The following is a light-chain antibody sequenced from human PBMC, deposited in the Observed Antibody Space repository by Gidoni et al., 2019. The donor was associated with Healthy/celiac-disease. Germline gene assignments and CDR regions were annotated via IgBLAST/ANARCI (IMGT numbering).Light chain of an antibody. Sequence: DLQMPQSPSSLSASVGDRVTITCQASQDISNYLNWYQQKPGKAPKLLIYDASNLETGVPSRFSGGGSGTDFTFTISSLQPEDIATYYCQQYDNLPLTFGGXTKVEIK. V-gene: IGKV1-33*01. J-gene: IGKJ4*01. CDR1: QDISNY. CDR2: DAS. CDR3: QQYDNLPLT.